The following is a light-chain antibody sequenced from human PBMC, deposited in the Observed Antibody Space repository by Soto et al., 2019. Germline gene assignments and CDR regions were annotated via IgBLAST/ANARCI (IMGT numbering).Light chain of an antibody. CDR2: DVS. CDR1: QSLNTW. J-gene: IGKJ2*01. V-gene: IGKV1-5*01. CDR3: QQYNSYYT. Sequence: DIQMTQSPSTLSASVGDRVTITCRASQSLNTWLAWYQQKPWRAPKLLIYDVSSLKSGVPSRFSGSGSGTEFTLTISSLQPDDSATYYCQQYNSYYTFGQGTKLEIK.